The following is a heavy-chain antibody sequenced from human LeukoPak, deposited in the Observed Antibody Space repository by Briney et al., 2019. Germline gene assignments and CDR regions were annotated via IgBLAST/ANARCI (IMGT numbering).Heavy chain of an antibody. J-gene: IGHJ4*02. CDR2: IYHSGST. D-gene: IGHD4-23*01. CDR3: ARLYGGNVEPFDY. V-gene: IGHV4-38-2*02. CDR1: GYSISSGYY. Sequence: SETLSLTCTVSGYSISSGYYWGWIRQPPGKGLEWIGSIYHSGSTYYNPSLKSRVTISVDTSKNQFSLKLSSVTAADTAVYYCARLYGGNVEPFDYWGQGTLVTVSS.